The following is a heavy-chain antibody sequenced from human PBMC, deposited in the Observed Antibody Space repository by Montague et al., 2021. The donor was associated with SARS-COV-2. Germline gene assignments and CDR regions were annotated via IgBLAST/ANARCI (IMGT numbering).Heavy chain of an antibody. D-gene: IGHD4-17*01. CDR3: ARENTVTTFGGPYYIDS. Sequence: SETLSLTCIVSGSSVRSYYWSWIRQPPGKELEWIGYIYDSGSTNXNPSLKSRVTISVDTSKNQFSLKLSSVTAADTAVYYCARENTVTTFGGPYYIDSWGQGTLVTVSA. J-gene: IGHJ4*02. CDR1: GSSVRSYY. V-gene: IGHV4-59*02. CDR2: IYDSGST.